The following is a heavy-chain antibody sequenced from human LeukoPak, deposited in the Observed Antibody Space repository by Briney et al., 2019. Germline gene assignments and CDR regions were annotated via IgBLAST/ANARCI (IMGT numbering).Heavy chain of an antibody. CDR2: ISSSSSTI. Sequence: RAGGSLRLSCAASGFTFSSYSMNWVRQAPGKGLEWVSHISSSSSTIYYADSVKGRFTISRDNAKNSLYLQMNSLRAEDTAVYYCARENSGSYYQFDCWGQGTLVTVSS. D-gene: IGHD1-26*01. V-gene: IGHV3-48*01. J-gene: IGHJ4*02. CDR3: ARENSGSYYQFDC. CDR1: GFTFSSYS.